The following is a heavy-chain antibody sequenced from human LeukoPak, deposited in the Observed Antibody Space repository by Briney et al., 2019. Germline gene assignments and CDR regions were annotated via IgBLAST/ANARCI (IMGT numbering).Heavy chain of an antibody. D-gene: IGHD2-21*02. CDR2: MSGSGGST. Sequence: GGSLRLSCAGSGFTFSSYDMNWVRQAPGKGLEWVSAMSGSGGSTYYADSVKGRFTISRDNSKNTLYLQMNSLRAEDTAVYYCAKWGCSGSDCYPFDYWGQGTLVTVSS. CDR1: GFTFSSYD. V-gene: IGHV3-23*01. CDR3: AKWGCSGSDCYPFDY. J-gene: IGHJ4*02.